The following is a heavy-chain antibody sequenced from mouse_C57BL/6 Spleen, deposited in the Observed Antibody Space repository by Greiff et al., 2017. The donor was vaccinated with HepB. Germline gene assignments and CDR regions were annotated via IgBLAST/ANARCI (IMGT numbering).Heavy chain of an antibody. Sequence: QVQLQQPGAELVRPGSSVKLSCKASGYTSTSYWMDWVKQRPGQGLEWIGNIYPSDSETHYNQKFKDKATLTVDKSSSTAYMQLSSLTSEDSAVYYCARRNIYDGYYVGFAYWGQGTLVTVSA. J-gene: IGHJ3*01. V-gene: IGHV1-61*01. CDR1: GYTSTSYW. D-gene: IGHD2-3*01. CDR2: IYPSDSET. CDR3: ARRNIYDGYYVGFAY.